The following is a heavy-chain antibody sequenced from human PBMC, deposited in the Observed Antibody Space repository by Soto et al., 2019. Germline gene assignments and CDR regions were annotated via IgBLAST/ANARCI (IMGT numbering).Heavy chain of an antibody. V-gene: IGHV3-7*02. Sequence: GSLRLSCAASGFTFNKYWMSWVRQAPGKGLEWVANINHSGSEKYYVDSVKGRFTISRDNAKNTLYLQMNSLRTEDTAVYYCARGGAAAGTSFDYWGQGTLVSVSS. D-gene: IGHD6-13*01. CDR2: INHSGSEK. J-gene: IGHJ4*02. CDR3: ARGGAAAGTSFDY. CDR1: GFTFNKYW.